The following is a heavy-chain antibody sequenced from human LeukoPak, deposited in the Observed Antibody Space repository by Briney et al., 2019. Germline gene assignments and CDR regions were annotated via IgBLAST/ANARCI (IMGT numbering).Heavy chain of an antibody. CDR3: AREGRAGDNNNWFDP. J-gene: IGHJ5*02. D-gene: IGHD1-14*01. Sequence: GGSLRLSCAASGFTFSSYSMNWVRQAPGKGLEWVSYISSSSSTIYYADSVKGRFTISRDNAKNSLYLQTNSLRAEDTAVYYCAREGRAGDNNNWFDPWGQGTLVTVSS. V-gene: IGHV3-48*01. CDR2: ISSSSSTI. CDR1: GFTFSSYS.